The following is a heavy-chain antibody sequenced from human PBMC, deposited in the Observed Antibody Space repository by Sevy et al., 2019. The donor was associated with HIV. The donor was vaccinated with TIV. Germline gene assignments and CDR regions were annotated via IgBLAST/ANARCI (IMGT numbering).Heavy chain of an antibody. V-gene: IGHV4-39*02. CDR3: AREGPRRAQFDY. CDR2: IYYSGST. Sequence: SETLSLTCTVSGDSISNNDYYWAWLRQPPGKGLDWIGSIYYSGSTYYTPSLKSRVTISVDTSKNQFSLKLRSVTAADTAVYYCAREGPRRAQFDYWGQGTLVTVSS. CDR1: GDSISNNDYY. J-gene: IGHJ4*02.